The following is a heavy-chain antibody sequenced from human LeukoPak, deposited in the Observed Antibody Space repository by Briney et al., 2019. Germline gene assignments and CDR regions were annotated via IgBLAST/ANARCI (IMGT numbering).Heavy chain of an antibody. D-gene: IGHD2-15*01. V-gene: IGHV1-18*01. CDR3: ARDRQGYCSGGSCYRFDP. Sequence: ASVKVSCKASGYTFTSYGISWVRQAPGQGLEWMGWISAYNGNTNYAQKLQGRVTMTTDTSTSTAYMELRSLRSDDTAVYYCARDRQGYCSGGSCYRFDPWGQGTLVTVSS. CDR1: GYTFTSYG. J-gene: IGHJ5*02. CDR2: ISAYNGNT.